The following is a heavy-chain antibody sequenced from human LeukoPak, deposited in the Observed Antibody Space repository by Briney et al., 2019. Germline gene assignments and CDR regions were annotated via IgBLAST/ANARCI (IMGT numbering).Heavy chain of an antibody. D-gene: IGHD6-13*01. V-gene: IGHV3-23*01. CDR2: ISGSGAST. CDR1: GFTLSTNA. Sequence: GGSLRLSCLTSGFTLSTNAMSWVRQAPGKGLEWISGISGSGASTYYADSVKGRFTISRDDSRNTLYLQMNSLRAEDTAVYYCAKDRASSSWLYWGQGTLVTVSS. CDR3: AKDRASSSWLY. J-gene: IGHJ4*02.